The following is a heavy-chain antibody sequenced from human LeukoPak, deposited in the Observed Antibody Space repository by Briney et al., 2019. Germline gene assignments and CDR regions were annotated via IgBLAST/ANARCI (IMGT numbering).Heavy chain of an antibody. CDR2: IYSGGST. V-gene: IGHV3-53*01. D-gene: IGHD6-19*01. Sequence: PGGSLRLSCAASGFIVSSNYMSWVRQAPGKGLQWVSAIYSGGSTYYADSVKGRFTISRDNSKNTLYLQMNSLRAEDTAVYYCARGTTYSSGWYYFDYWGQGTLVTVSS. J-gene: IGHJ4*02. CDR1: GFIVSSNY. CDR3: ARGTTYSSGWYYFDY.